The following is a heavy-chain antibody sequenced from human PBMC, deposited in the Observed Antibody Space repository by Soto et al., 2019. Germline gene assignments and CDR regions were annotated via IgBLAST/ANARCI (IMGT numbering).Heavy chain of an antibody. V-gene: IGHV4-30-4*01. CDR2: IYYSGST. CDR1: GGSISSGDYY. Sequence: PSETLSLTCTVSGGSISSGDYYWSWIRQPPGKGLEWIGYIYYSGSTYYNPSLKSRVTISVDTSKNQFSLKLSSVTAADTAVYYCASVLSKIAGDWFDPWGQGTLVTVSS. D-gene: IGHD2-15*01. J-gene: IGHJ5*02. CDR3: ASVLSKIAGDWFDP.